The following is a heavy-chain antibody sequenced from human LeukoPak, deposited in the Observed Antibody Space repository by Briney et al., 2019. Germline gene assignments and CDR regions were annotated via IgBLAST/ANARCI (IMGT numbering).Heavy chain of an antibody. CDR2: IRFDGTSE. V-gene: IGHV3-30*02. CDR3: ARDDTSGGWYEIGN. Sequence: GGSLRLSCAASGFTFSNFGMHWVRQAPGKGLEWVAFIRFDGTSEFYADSVKARFTISRDNSKNTVFLEMNSLRAEDTAVYYCARDDTSGGWYEIGNWGQGTLVTVFS. J-gene: IGHJ4*02. D-gene: IGHD6-19*01. CDR1: GFTFSNFG.